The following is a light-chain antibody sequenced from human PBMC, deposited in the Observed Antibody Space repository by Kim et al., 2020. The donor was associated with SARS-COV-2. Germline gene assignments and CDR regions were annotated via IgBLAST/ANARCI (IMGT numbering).Light chain of an antibody. CDR2: GKN. CDR3: NSRNSSGNHWV. Sequence: SSELTQDPAVSVALGQTVRITCQGDSLRSYYASWYQQKPGQAPVVVINGKNNRPSGIPDRFSGSRSGNRASLTITGAQAEDEADYYCNSRNSSGNHWVFG. V-gene: IGLV3-19*01. J-gene: IGLJ3*02. CDR1: SLRSYY.